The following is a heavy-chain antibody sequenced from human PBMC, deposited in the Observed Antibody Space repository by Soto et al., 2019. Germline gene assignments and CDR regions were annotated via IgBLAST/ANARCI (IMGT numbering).Heavy chain of an antibody. Sequence: SETLSLTCTVSGGSISSSSYYLGWIRQPPGKGLEWIGEINHSGSTNYNPSLKSRVTISVDTSKNQFSLKLSSVTAADTAVYYCARGGIAAPPGGVNWFDPWGQGTLVTVSS. J-gene: IGHJ5*02. D-gene: IGHD6-6*01. V-gene: IGHV4-39*07. CDR1: GGSISSSSYY. CDR2: INHSGST. CDR3: ARGGIAAPPGGVNWFDP.